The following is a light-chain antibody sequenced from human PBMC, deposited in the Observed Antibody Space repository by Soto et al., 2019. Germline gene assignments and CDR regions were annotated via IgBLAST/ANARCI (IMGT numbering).Light chain of an antibody. Sequence: EIVLTQSPGTLSLSPGERATLSRRASQSVSTSYLAWYQHKPGQAPRLLMYGASFRATGIPDRFSGSGSWTDFTLTISGLEPEDFAVYYCQHFGGSPPWTFGQGTKVDIK. J-gene: IGKJ1*01. CDR1: QSVSTSY. CDR3: QHFGGSPPWT. V-gene: IGKV3-20*01. CDR2: GAS.